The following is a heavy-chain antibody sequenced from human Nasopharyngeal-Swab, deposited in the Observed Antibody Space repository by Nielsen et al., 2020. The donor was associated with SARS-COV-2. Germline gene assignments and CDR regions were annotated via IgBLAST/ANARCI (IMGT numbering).Heavy chain of an antibody. CDR3: AKDYRFQDPKHFDS. CDR2: LIENGVDK. Sequence: GESLKISCVASGFTFSSHAMSWVRQAPGKGLEWVSGLIENGVDKYYAESVKGRFTVSRDNSRNTLYLQMNSLRAEDTAIYYCAKDYRFQDPKHFDSWGQGILVTVSS. V-gene: IGHV3-23*01. J-gene: IGHJ4*02. CDR1: GFTFSSHA.